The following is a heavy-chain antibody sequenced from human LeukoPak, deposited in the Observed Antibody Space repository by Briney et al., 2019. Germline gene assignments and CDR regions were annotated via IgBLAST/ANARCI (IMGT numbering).Heavy chain of an antibody. CDR2: IYYSGST. V-gene: IGHV4-59*08. CDR3: AYCSGGSCYH. Sequence: SETLSLTCTVSAGSISSYYWSWIRQPPGKGLEWIGYIYYSGSTNYNPSLKSRVTISVDTSKNQFSLKLSSVTAADTAVYYCAYCSGGSCYHWGQGTLVTVSS. J-gene: IGHJ5*02. D-gene: IGHD2-15*01. CDR1: AGSISSYY.